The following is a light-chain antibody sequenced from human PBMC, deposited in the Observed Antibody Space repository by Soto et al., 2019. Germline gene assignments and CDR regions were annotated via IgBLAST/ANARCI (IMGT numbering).Light chain of an antibody. CDR3: QRRYSSFT. Sequence: DIQMTQSPSSLSASVGDRVTITCRASQSISSYLNWYQQKPGKAPKLLNYAASSLQSGVPSRFSGSTSGTHFTLTLSSLQPEDFATYYCQRRYSSFTFVPGTKVDIK. CDR1: QSISSY. V-gene: IGKV1-39*01. J-gene: IGKJ3*01. CDR2: AAS.